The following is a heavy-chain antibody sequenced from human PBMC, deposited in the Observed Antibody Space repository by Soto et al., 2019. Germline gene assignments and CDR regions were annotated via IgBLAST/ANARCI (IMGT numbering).Heavy chain of an antibody. Sequence: QVQLVESGGGVVQPGRSLRLSCAASGFTCSNYGMHWVRQAPGKGLDWVAVMSYDGSNKYYADSVKGRFTISRDNSQNTLYLQMNSLRVEDTAVYYCAKGWKYYYYYDAMDVWGQGTTVTVSS. V-gene: IGHV3-30*18. CDR3: AKGWKYYYYYDAMDV. D-gene: IGHD1-1*01. CDR2: MSYDGSNK. J-gene: IGHJ6*02. CDR1: GFTCSNYG.